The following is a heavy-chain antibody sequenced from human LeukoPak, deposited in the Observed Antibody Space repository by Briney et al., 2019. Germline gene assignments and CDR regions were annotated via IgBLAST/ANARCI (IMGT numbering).Heavy chain of an antibody. D-gene: IGHD3-9*01. Sequence: PGGSLRLSCAASGFTFSSYSMNWVRQAPGKGLEWVSSISSSSSYIYYADSVKGRFTISRDNAKNSLYLQMNSLRAEDTAVYYCASAPRTLRYFDWSPPNWFDPWGQGTLVTVSS. CDR2: ISSSSSYI. CDR1: GFTFSSYS. CDR3: ASAPRTLRYFDWSPPNWFDP. J-gene: IGHJ5*02. V-gene: IGHV3-21*01.